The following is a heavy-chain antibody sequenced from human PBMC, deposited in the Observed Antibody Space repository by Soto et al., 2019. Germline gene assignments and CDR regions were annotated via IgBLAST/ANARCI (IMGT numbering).Heavy chain of an antibody. CDR2: ISYDGSNK. V-gene: IGHV3-30*18. CDR1: GFTFSSYG. D-gene: IGHD2-8*01. Sequence: QVQLVESGGGVVQPGRSLRLSCAASGFTFSSYGMHWVRQAPGKGLEWVAVISYDGSNKYYADSVKGRFTISRDNSKNTLYLQMNSLRAEDTAVYYCAKDRHLLMVYAVQFFGYWGQGTLVTVSS. J-gene: IGHJ4*02. CDR3: AKDRHLLMVYAVQFFGY.